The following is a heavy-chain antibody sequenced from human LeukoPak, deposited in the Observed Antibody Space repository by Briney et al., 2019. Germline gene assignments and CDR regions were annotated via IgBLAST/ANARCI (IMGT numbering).Heavy chain of an antibody. CDR3: AKDAETDFWSGYRFDY. J-gene: IGHJ4*02. CDR2: ISGSGINS. CDR1: GFTFSNYA. D-gene: IGHD3-3*01. Sequence: PGGSLRLSCAASGFTFSNYAMHWVRQAPGKGLEWVSVISGSGINSYYADSVKGRFTISSDNPKNTLYLQMSSLEAEDTAIYFCAKDAETDFWSGYRFDYWGQGTLVTVSS. V-gene: IGHV3-23*01.